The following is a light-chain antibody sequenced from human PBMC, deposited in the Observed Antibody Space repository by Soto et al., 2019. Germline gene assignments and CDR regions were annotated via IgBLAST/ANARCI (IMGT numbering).Light chain of an antibody. CDR2: EVT. J-gene: IGLJ1*01. CDR3: SSYAGSTAFYV. CDR1: SSDVGAYNF. Sequence: QSALTQPPSASGSPGQSVTISCTGTSSDVGAYNFVSWYQQFPGKAPKLMIYEVTKRPSGVPDRFSGSKSGNTASLTVSGLQSEDEADYYCSSYAGSTAFYVFGTGTKLPVL. V-gene: IGLV2-8*01.